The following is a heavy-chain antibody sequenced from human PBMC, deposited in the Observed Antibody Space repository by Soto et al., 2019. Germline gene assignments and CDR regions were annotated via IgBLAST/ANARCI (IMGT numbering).Heavy chain of an antibody. Sequence: SETLSLTCTVSGGSISSSTYYWGWMRQPPGKGLEWIASFFIGGNTYYNPSLKSRVTISVDTSKNQFSLKLSSVTAADTAVYYCACPQKQWLVRDYYYYGMDVWGQGTTVTVSS. CDR3: ACPQKQWLVRDYYYYGMDV. CDR2: FFIGGNT. V-gene: IGHV4-39*01. J-gene: IGHJ6*02. CDR1: GGSISSSTYY. D-gene: IGHD6-19*01.